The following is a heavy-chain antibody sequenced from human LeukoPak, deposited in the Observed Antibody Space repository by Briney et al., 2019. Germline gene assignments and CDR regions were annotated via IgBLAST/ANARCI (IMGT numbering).Heavy chain of an antibody. V-gene: IGHV3-48*03. CDR3: ARDLASPRYYFDY. CDR1: GFTFSSYE. Sequence: GGSLRLSCAASGFTFSSYEMNWARQAPGKGLEWVSYISSSGSAIYYADSVKGRFTISRDNAKNSLYLQMNSLRAEDTAVYYCARDLASPRYYFDYWGQGTLVTISS. CDR2: ISSSGSAI. D-gene: IGHD3-16*01. J-gene: IGHJ4*02.